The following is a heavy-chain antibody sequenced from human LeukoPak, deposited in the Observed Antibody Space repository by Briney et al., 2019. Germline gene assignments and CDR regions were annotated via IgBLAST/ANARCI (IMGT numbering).Heavy chain of an antibody. CDR2: ISGSGGST. V-gene: IGHV3-23*01. Sequence: PGGSLRLSCAASGFTCSSYGMSWVRQAPGKGLEWVSIISGSGGSTYYADSVKGRFTISRDNSKNTLYLQMKSLRVEDTAVYYCAIDRTRDGAYGTRFDYWGQGTLVTVSS. CDR1: GFTCSSYG. CDR3: AIDRTRDGAYGTRFDY. J-gene: IGHJ4*02. D-gene: IGHD4-17*01.